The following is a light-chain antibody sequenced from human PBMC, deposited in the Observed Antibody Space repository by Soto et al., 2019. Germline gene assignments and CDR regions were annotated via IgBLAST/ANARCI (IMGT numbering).Light chain of an antibody. CDR2: GAS. CDR3: QQYNNWPPGT. J-gene: IGKJ1*01. Sequence: EIVMTQSPATLSLSPGERATLSCRASQSVNSNFAWYQQKPGQAPRLLIYGASTRATGIPDRFSGSGSGTEFTLTISRLQSEDFAVYYCQQYNNWPPGTFGQGTKVEIK. V-gene: IGKV3-15*01. CDR1: QSVNSN.